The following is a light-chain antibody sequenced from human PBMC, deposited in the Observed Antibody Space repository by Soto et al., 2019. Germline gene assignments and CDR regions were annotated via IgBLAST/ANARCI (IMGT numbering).Light chain of an antibody. V-gene: IGKV3-20*01. CDR2: DAS. CDR1: QTVRNNY. Sequence: EFVLTQSPVTLSLSPGERATLSCRASQTVRNNYLAWYQQKPGQAPRLLIYDASSRATGIPDRFSGGGSGTDFTLTISRLEPEDFAVYYCQQFSSYPLTFGGGTK. CDR3: QQFSSYPLT. J-gene: IGKJ4*01.